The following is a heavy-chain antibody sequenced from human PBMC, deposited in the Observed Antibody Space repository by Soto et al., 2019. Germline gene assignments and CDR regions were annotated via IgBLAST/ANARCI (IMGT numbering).Heavy chain of an antibody. CDR2: VGSDGMHT. V-gene: IGHV3-30*11. J-gene: IGHJ4*02. Sequence: QVQLVESGGGVVQPGRSLRLSCAASGFTFTNCAMHWVRQAPGKGLEWVAVVGSDGMHTYYGDFVKGRFTISRDTSENKVYLQMDRLTSEGTAVYYCARDDIVDAADYFQYCGRGQLVTVAS. CDR3: ARDDIVDAADYFQY. D-gene: IGHD5-12*01. CDR1: GFTFTNCA.